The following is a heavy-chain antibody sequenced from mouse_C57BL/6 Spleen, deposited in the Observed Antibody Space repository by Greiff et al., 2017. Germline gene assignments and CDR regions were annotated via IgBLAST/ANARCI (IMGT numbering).Heavy chain of an antibody. Sequence: DVKLQESGPGLVKPSQSLSLTCSVTGYSITSGYYWNWIRQFPGNKLEWMGYISYDGSNNYNPSLKNRISITRDTSKNQFFLKLNSVTTEDTAAYYCARDGLDLEGAYWGQGTTLTVSS. CDR3: ARDGLDLEGAY. J-gene: IGHJ2*01. CDR2: ISYDGSN. CDR1: GYSITSGYY. V-gene: IGHV3-6*01.